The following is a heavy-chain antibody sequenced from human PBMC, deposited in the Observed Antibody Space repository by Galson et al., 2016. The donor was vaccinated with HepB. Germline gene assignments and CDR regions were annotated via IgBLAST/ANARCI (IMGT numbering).Heavy chain of an antibody. CDR3: ARARTNLVRGVILRAPFDY. V-gene: IGHV4-59*12. CDR2: IYYSGTT. Sequence: SETLSLTCNVSGGSMTASHWNWIRQPPGKGLEWIGYIYYSGTTKYNPSLTSRVTFSVDTSKQQFSMKLTSVTAADTAVYYCARARTNLVRGVILRAPFDYWGQGALVSVSS. CDR1: GGSMTASH. J-gene: IGHJ4*02. D-gene: IGHD3-10*01.